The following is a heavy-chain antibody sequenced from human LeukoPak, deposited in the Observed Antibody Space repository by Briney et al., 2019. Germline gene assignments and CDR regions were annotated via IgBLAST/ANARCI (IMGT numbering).Heavy chain of an antibody. D-gene: IGHD6-19*01. Sequence: PGGSLRLSCAASGFAFHTNAMSWVRQAPGKGLEWVAGINFNSIVTKYGDSVKGRFTISRDSSKNTLFLQMNNLRAEDTAVYYCAKVGGQWLDSGHTYFDYWGQGTLVTVSS. CDR2: INFNSIVT. V-gene: IGHV3-23*01. CDR1: GFAFHTNA. J-gene: IGHJ4*02. CDR3: AKVGGQWLDSGHTYFDY.